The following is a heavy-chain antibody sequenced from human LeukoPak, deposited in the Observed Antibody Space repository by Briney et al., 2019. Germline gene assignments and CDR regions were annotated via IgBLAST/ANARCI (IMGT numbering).Heavy chain of an antibody. CDR2: ISGSGGST. V-gene: IGHV3-23*01. CDR1: GFTFSSYA. D-gene: IGHD5-18*01. CDR3: ARGGSDTAMAHDY. Sequence: GGSLRLSCAASGFTFSSYAMSWVRQAPGKGLEWVSAISGSGGSTYYADSVKGRFTISRDNAKNTLYLQVNSLRAEDTAVYFCARGGSDTAMAHDYWGQGTLVTVSS. J-gene: IGHJ4*02.